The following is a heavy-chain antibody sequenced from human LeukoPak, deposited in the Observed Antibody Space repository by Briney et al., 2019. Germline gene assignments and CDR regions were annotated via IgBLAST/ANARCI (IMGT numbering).Heavy chain of an antibody. J-gene: IGHJ5*02. V-gene: IGHV1-18*01. CDR1: GYTFTNYG. CDR3: ARARSGGYRWFDP. CDR2: ISAYNGKT. Sequence: GASVKVSCKASGYTFTNYGISWVRQAPGQGLEWMGWISAYNGKTHYAQKLQGRVTMTTDTSTSTAYMELSSLRSEDTAVYYCARARSGGYRWFDPWGQGTLVTVSS. D-gene: IGHD2-8*02.